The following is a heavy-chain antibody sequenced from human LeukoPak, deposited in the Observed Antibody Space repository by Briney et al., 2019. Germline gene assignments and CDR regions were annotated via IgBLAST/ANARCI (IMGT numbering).Heavy chain of an antibody. D-gene: IGHD2-2*01. Sequence: GGSLRLSCAASGFTFSSYAMGWVRQAPGKGLEWVSAISCSGGSTYYADSVKGRFTISRDNSKNTLYLQMNSLRAEDTAVYYCAKKGKLIVVVPAARGGYYFDYWGQGTLVTVSS. CDR2: ISCSGGST. CDR3: AKKGKLIVVVPAARGGYYFDY. V-gene: IGHV3-23*01. J-gene: IGHJ4*02. CDR1: GFTFSSYA.